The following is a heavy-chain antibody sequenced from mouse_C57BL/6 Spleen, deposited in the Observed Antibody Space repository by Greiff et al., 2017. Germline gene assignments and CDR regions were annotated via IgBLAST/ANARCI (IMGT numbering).Heavy chain of an antibody. D-gene: IGHD1-1*01. CDR3: ASPYYYGSSSYAMDY. J-gene: IGHJ4*01. Sequence: EVQRVESGGGLVKPGGSLKLSCAASGFTFSSYAMSWVRQTPEKRLEWVATISDGGSYTYYPDNVKGRFTISRDNAKNNLYLQMSHLKSEDTAMYYCASPYYYGSSSYAMDYWGQGTSVTVSS. CDR2: ISDGGSYT. CDR1: GFTFSSYA. V-gene: IGHV5-4*01.